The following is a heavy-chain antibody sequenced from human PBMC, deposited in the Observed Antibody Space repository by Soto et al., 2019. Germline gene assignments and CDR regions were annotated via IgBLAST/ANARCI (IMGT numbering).Heavy chain of an antibody. Sequence: GRSLRLSCAASGFTFSNYAMNWVRQAPGKGLEWVSSIGGNGGSTHYADSVKGRFTVSRDNSKNTLYLQMNSLRAEDTAVYYCAGRSYYSGSYSFDYWGQRPLFTVSS. J-gene: IGHJ4*02. D-gene: IGHD3-10*01. CDR1: GFTFSNYA. CDR3: AGRSYYSGSYSFDY. CDR2: IGGNGGST. V-gene: IGHV3-23*01.